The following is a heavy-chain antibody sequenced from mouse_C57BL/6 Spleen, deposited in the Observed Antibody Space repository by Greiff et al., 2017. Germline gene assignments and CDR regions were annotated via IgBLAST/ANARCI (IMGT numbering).Heavy chain of an antibody. D-gene: IGHD1-1*01. CDR3: AREGYYGSGDAMDY. CDR2: INPNNGGT. V-gene: IGHV1-22*01. J-gene: IGHJ4*01. Sequence: VQLQQSGPELVKPGASVKMSCKASGYTFTDYNMHWVKQSHGKSLEWIGYINPNNGGTSYNQKFKGKATLTVNKSSSTAYMELRRLTSEDSAVYYCAREGYYGSGDAMDYWGQGTSVTVSS. CDR1: GYTFTDYN.